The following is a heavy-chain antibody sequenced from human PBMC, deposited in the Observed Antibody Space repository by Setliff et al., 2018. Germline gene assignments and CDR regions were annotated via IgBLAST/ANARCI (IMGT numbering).Heavy chain of an antibody. Sequence: ASVKVSCKASGYTFASYDINWVRQATGQGLEWMGWMNPNSGNTGYAQKFQGRVTMTRNTSISTAYMELSSLRSEDTAVYYCARRVGSVGIQLPDYWGQGTLVTVSS. CDR2: MNPNSGNT. D-gene: IGHD5-18*01. V-gene: IGHV1-8*02. CDR3: ARRVGSVGIQLPDY. CDR1: GYTFASYD. J-gene: IGHJ4*02.